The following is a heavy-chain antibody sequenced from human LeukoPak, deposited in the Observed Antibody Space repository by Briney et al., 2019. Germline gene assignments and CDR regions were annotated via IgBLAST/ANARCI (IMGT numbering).Heavy chain of an antibody. CDR2: IYYTGST. CDR1: SGSISNYY. Sequence: PSETLSLTCTVSSGSISNYYWSWIRQPPGKGLEWIGYIYYTGSTNYNPSLKSRVTISVDTSKNRFSLKLGSVTGADTAVYYCARITVGYYGDYGLDSWGQGTLVTVSS. J-gene: IGHJ4*02. D-gene: IGHD4-17*01. V-gene: IGHV4-59*01. CDR3: ARITVGYYGDYGLDS.